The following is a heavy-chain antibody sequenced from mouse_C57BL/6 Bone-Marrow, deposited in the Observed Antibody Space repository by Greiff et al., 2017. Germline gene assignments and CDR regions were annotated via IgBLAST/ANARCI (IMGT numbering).Heavy chain of an antibody. J-gene: IGHJ3*01. D-gene: IGHD2-13*01. CDR3: TTEVTMGEAY. Sequence: VQLQQSGAELVRPGASVKLSCTASGFNIKDDYMHWVKQRPEQGLEWIGWIDPENGDTEYAAKFQGKATITADTSANTAYRQLSSLTSEDTAVYYCTTEVTMGEAYWGQGTLVTVAS. V-gene: IGHV14-4*01. CDR1: GFNIKDDY. CDR2: IDPENGDT.